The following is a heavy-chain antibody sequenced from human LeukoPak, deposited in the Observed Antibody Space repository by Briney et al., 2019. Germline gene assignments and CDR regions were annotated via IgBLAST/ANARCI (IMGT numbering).Heavy chain of an antibody. J-gene: IGHJ6*03. Sequence: SETLSLTCTVSGGSISSYYWSWIRQPAGKGLEWIGRIYTSGSTNYNPSLKSRVTISVDTSKNQFSLKLSSVTAADTAVYYCARMIVPYYYYYYMDVWGKGTTVTVSS. V-gene: IGHV4-4*07. CDR3: ARMIVPYYYYYYMDV. D-gene: IGHD3-22*01. CDR1: GGSISSYY. CDR2: IYTSGST.